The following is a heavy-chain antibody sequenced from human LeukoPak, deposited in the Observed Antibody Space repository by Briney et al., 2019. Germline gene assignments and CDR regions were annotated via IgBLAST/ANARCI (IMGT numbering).Heavy chain of an antibody. J-gene: IGHJ4*02. CDR2: INPSGGST. CDR3: ARDSSARGSSGYHPNDY. CDR1: GYTFTSYY. Sequence: ASVKVSCKASGYTFTSYYMHWVRQAPGQGLEWMGIINPSGGSTSYAQKFQGRVTMTRDTSTSTVYVELSSLRSEDTAVYYCARDSSARGSSGYHPNDYWGQGTLVTVSS. D-gene: IGHD3-22*01. V-gene: IGHV1-46*01.